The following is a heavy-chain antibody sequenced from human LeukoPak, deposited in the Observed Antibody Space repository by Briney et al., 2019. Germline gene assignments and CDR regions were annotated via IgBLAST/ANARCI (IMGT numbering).Heavy chain of an antibody. Sequence: ASVKVSCKASGYTFTGYYMHWVRQAPGQGLEWMGWINPNSGGTNYAQKFQGRVTMTRNTSISTAYMELSSLRSEDTAVYYCARGARITIFGVVNYNWFDPWGQGTLVTVSS. CDR1: GYTFTGYY. CDR3: ARGARITIFGVVNYNWFDP. CDR2: INPNSGGT. V-gene: IGHV1-2*02. J-gene: IGHJ5*02. D-gene: IGHD3-3*01.